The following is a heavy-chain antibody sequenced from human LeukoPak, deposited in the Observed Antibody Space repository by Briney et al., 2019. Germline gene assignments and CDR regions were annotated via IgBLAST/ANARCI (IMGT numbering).Heavy chain of an antibody. J-gene: IGHJ6*02. V-gene: IGHV3-7*01. CDR1: GFTFSSYW. Sequence: GGSLRLSCVASGFTFSSYWMSWVRQAPGKGLEWVANIKQDGSKKHYVDSVKGRFTISRDNAKNSLYLQMNSLRAEDTAVYYCARYCGGDCYGMDVWGQGTTVTVSS. CDR3: ARYCGGDCYGMDV. CDR2: IKQDGSKK. D-gene: IGHD2-21*01.